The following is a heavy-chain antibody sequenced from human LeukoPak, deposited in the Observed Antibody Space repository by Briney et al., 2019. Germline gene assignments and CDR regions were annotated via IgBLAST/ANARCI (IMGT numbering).Heavy chain of an antibody. Sequence: GGSLRLSCAASGFTFDDYAMHWVRQAPGKGLEWVSGISWNSGSIGYADSVKGRFTISRDNAKNSLYLQMNSLRAEDTALYYCAKDIRIAAAGTAFDYWGQGTLVTVSS. CDR2: ISWNSGSI. D-gene: IGHD6-13*01. CDR1: GFTFDDYA. CDR3: AKDIRIAAAGTAFDY. J-gene: IGHJ4*02. V-gene: IGHV3-9*01.